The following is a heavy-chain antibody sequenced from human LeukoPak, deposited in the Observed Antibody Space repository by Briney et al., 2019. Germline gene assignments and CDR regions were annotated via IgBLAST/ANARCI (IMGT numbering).Heavy chain of an antibody. Sequence: PSETLSLTCAVYGGSFSGHYWSWIRQPPGNGLEWIGEINHSGSTNYNPSLKSRVTISVDTSKKWFSLKLSSVTAADTAVYYCVREYNPPSTAFDIWGQGTMVTVSS. CDR1: GGSFSGHY. D-gene: IGHD1-14*01. CDR2: INHSGST. J-gene: IGHJ3*02. CDR3: VREYNPPSTAFDI. V-gene: IGHV4-34*01.